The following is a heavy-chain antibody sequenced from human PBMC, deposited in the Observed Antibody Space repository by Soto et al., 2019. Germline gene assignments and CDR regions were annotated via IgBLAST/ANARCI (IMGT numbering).Heavy chain of an antibody. J-gene: IGHJ5*02. Sequence: XGSLRLSCAAAGFTPSSSDMSWVRQGPGKGLEWVSTIDGAGRITYYADSVKGRFTISRDNSKSTLFLQMESLGADDTAIYYCVKNSGWFHDWGQGDLVTVSS. CDR1: GFTPSSSD. CDR3: VKNSGWFHD. V-gene: IGHV3-23*01. CDR2: IDGAGRIT. D-gene: IGHD3-10*01.